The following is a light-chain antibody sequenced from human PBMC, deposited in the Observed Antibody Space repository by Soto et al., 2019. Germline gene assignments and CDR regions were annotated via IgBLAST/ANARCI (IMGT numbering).Light chain of an antibody. J-gene: IGKJ2*01. CDR1: QSISSW. CDR2: DAS. Sequence: DIQMTQSPSTLSASVGDRVTITCRASQSISSWLAWYQQKPGKAPKLLIYDASSLESGVPSRFSGSGSGTEFTLTISSLQPDDFETYYCQQYISYSYTFGQGTKLEIK. V-gene: IGKV1-5*01. CDR3: QQYISYSYT.